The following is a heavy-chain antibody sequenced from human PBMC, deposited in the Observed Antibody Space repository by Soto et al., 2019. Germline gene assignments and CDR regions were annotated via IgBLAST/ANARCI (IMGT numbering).Heavy chain of an antibody. Sequence: EVQLVESGGCLVQPGGSLRLSCAASGFSFSDYWMHWVRQAPGKGLVWVSRIDSDGTSTSYADSVKGRFTISRDNAKNTLYLQMNSLRAEDTAVYYSAKSNWFDPWGQGTLVIVSS. V-gene: IGHV3-74*01. CDR1: GFSFSDYW. CDR2: IDSDGTST. J-gene: IGHJ5*02. CDR3: AKSNWFDP.